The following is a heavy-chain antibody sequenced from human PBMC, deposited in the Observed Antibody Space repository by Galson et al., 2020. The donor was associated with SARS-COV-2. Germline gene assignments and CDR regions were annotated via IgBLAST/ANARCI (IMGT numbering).Heavy chain of an antibody. J-gene: IGHJ4*02. CDR2: INTNTGNP. D-gene: IGHD3-10*01. Sequence: ASVKVSCKASGYIFTNYAMNWVRQAPGQGLEWMAWINTNTGNPTYAQGFTGRFAFSLDTSISTAYLQISSLKAEDTAIYYCARGAGAWFGELLDYWGQGTLVTVSS. CDR1: GYIFTNYA. V-gene: IGHV7-4-1*02. CDR3: ARGAGAWFGELLDY.